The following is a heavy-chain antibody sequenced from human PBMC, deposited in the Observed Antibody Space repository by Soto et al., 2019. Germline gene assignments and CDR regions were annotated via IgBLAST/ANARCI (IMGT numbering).Heavy chain of an antibody. CDR2: IRCKANSYAT. Sequence: GGSLRLSCAASGFTFSGSAMHWVRQASGKGLEWVGRIRCKANSYATAYAASVKGRFTISRDDSKNTAYLQMNSLKTEDTAVYYCTKGYCSGGSCQAFDIWGQGTMVTVSS. D-gene: IGHD2-15*01. CDR3: TKGYCSGGSCQAFDI. CDR1: GFTFSGSA. J-gene: IGHJ3*02. V-gene: IGHV3-73*01.